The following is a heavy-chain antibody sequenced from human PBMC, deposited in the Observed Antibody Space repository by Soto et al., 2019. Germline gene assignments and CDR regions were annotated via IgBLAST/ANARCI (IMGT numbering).Heavy chain of an antibody. CDR1: GYTFTGYY. Sequence: ASVKVSCKASGYTFTGYYMHWVRQAPGQGLEWMGWINPNSGGTNYAQKFQGWVTMTRDTSISTAYMELSRLRSDDTAVYYCARAPVRQYYYGSGSYGDYWGKGTLVTVSS. V-gene: IGHV1-2*04. CDR2: INPNSGGT. J-gene: IGHJ4*02. CDR3: ARAPVRQYYYGSGSYGDY. D-gene: IGHD3-10*01.